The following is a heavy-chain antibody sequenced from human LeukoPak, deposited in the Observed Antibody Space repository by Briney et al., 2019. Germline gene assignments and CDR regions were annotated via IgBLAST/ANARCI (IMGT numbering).Heavy chain of an antibody. V-gene: IGHV4-59*01. CDR1: GGSISSYY. J-gene: IGHJ6*03. Sequence: PSETLSLTCTVSGGSISSYYWSWIRQPPGKGLEWIGYIYYSGSTNYNPSLKSRVTTSVDTSKNQFSLKLSSVTAADTAVYYCARGLPPEDYLLRYFDWLSPYMDVWGKGTTVTVSS. CDR2: IYYSGST. D-gene: IGHD3-9*01. CDR3: ARGLPPEDYLLRYFDWLSPYMDV.